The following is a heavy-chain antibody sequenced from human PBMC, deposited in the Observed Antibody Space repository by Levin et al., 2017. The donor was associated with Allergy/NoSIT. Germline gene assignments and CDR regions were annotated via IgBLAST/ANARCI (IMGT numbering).Heavy chain of an antibody. D-gene: IGHD5-18*01. CDR1: GGTFSSYA. J-gene: IGHJ3*02. CDR2: IIPIFGTA. V-gene: IGHV1-69*13. Sequence: SVKVSCKASGGTFSSYAISWVRQAPGQGLEWMGGIIPIFGTANYAQKFQGRVTITADESTSTAYMELSSLRSEDTAVYYCARDRPHVDTAMVPDAFDIWGQGTMVTVSS. CDR3: ARDRPHVDTAMVPDAFDI.